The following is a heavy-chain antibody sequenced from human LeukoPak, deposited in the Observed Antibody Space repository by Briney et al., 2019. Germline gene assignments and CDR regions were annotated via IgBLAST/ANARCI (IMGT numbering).Heavy chain of an antibody. D-gene: IGHD3-16*01. CDR2: SSGSGGST. Sequence: GGSLRLSCAASGFALSSYAMSWVRQAPGKGLEWVSGSSGSGGSTYYADSAKGRFTISRDNAKNTLYLQMNSLRAEDTAVYYCAREIGHYWGQGTLVIVSS. J-gene: IGHJ4*02. CDR3: AREIGHY. CDR1: GFALSSYA. V-gene: IGHV3-23*01.